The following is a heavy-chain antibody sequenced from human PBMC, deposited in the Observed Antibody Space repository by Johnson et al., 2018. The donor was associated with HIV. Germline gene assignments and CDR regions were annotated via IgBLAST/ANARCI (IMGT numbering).Heavy chain of an antibody. J-gene: IGHJ3*02. Sequence: QVPLVESGGGVVQPGGSLRLSCPASGFTFSSYGMHWVRQAPGKGLEWVAFIRYDGSNKYYADSVKGRFTISRDNSKNTLYLQMNSLRAEDTAVYYCAKVRGDFWSGYYGGLNDAFDIWGQGTMVTVSS. V-gene: IGHV3-30*02. CDR2: IRYDGSNK. CDR1: GFTFSSYG. D-gene: IGHD3-3*01. CDR3: AKVRGDFWSGYYGGLNDAFDI.